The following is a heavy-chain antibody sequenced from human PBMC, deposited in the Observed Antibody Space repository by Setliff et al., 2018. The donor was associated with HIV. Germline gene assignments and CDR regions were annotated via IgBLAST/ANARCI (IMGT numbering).Heavy chain of an antibody. D-gene: IGHD3-22*01. CDR3: TRPQYIYDNSDSDN. CDR1: GFTFSIYT. CDR2: IKTEAEGYAT. J-gene: IGHJ4*02. Sequence: GGSLRLSCAASGFTFSIYTMNWVRQAPGKGLEWVGRIKTEAEGYATAYAASVKGRFTISRDDSKNTAYLQMNSLKTEDTAIYYCTRPQYIYDNSDSDNWGQGALVTVSS. V-gene: IGHV3-73*01.